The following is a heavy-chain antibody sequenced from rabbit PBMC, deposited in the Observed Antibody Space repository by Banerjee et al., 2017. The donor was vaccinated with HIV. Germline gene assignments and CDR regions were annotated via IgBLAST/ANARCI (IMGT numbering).Heavy chain of an antibody. CDR1: GFTLSSAYD. V-gene: IGHV1S40*01. Sequence: QSLEESGGDLVQPGASLTLSCKASGFTLSSAYDMCWVRQAPGKGLEWIACINSSSGNTVYARWAKGRFTISKTSSTTVTLQMTSLTAADTATYFCARDLAGAIGWNFNLWGQGTLVTVS. CDR2: INSSSGNT. D-gene: IGHD4-1*01. CDR3: ARDLAGAIGWNFNL. J-gene: IGHJ4*01.